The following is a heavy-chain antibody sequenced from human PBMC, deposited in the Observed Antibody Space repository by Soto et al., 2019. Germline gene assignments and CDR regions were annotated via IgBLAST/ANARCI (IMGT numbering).Heavy chain of an antibody. J-gene: IGHJ4*02. Sequence: PVGSLRLSCSASGFSFSDSAMHWVRQAPGKTLEYVSAISTNGRNTYYADSVKGRFTISRDNSKNTVHLQMSSLRAEDTAVYYCLRDIFGVVIFDSWGQGTPVTVSS. D-gene: IGHD3-3*01. CDR3: LRDIFGVVIFDS. V-gene: IGHV3-64D*06. CDR2: ISTNGRNT. CDR1: GFSFSDSA.